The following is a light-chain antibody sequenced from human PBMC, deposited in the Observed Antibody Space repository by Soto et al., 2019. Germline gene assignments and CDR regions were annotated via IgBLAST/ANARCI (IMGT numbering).Light chain of an antibody. CDR2: EAS. CDR1: QDISNY. V-gene: IGKV1-33*01. CDR3: QQYDNLYT. Sequence: DLQMTQSPSSLSASVGDRVTITCQASQDISNYLNWYQQKPGKAPKLLIYEASNLETGVPSRFSGSGSGTDFTFTISRLQPEDIATYYCQQYDNLYTFGQGTKLEIK. J-gene: IGKJ2*01.